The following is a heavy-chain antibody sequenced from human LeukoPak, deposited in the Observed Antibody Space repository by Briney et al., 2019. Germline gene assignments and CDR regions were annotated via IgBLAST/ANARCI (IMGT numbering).Heavy chain of an antibody. CDR2: IDISGGST. D-gene: IGHD1-14*01. V-gene: IGHV3-23*01. Sequence: GGSLRLSCAVSGFTFNSHAMCWVRQAPGKGLEWVSSIDISGGSTYYADSVKGRFTISRDNSKNTLYLQMNSLRDDDTAVYYCAREPTGASDAFDVWGQGTMVTVSS. CDR3: AREPTGASDAFDV. CDR1: GFTFNSHA. J-gene: IGHJ3*01.